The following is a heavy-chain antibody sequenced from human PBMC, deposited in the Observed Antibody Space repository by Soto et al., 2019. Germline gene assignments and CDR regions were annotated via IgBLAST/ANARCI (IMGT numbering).Heavy chain of an antibody. J-gene: IGHJ6*02. Sequence: QVQLVESGGGVVQPGRSLRLSCAASGFTFSSYGMHWVRQAPGRGLEWVAIMWLDGTNKYYADSVKGRFTISRDNSKNTLYLQMNSLSAEDTAVYYCAREQWLVDYYYGMDVWGQGTTVTVSS. CDR3: AREQWLVDYYYGMDV. CDR2: MWLDGTNK. CDR1: GFTFSSYG. D-gene: IGHD6-19*01. V-gene: IGHV3-33*01.